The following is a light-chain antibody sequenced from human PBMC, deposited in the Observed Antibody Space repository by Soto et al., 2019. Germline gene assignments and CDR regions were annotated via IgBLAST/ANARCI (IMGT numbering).Light chain of an antibody. V-gene: IGKV3-15*01. CDR3: QQYNDWPLIT. CDR1: QSVSGSY. CDR2: GAS. Sequence: EIVLTQSPGTLSLSPGERATLSCRASQSVSGSYLAWYQQKPGQAPRLLIYGASIRATGIPARFSGSGSGTEFTLTISSLQSEDFAIYYCQQYNDWPLITFGQGTRLEIK. J-gene: IGKJ5*01.